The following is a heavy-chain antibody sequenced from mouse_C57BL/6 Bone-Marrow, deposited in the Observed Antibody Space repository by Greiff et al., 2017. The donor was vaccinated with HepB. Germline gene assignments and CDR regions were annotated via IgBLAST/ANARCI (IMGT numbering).Heavy chain of an antibody. CDR3: ARRGYYDYDGDYYAMDY. Sequence: EVQLQQSGPELVKPGASVKISCKASGYTFTDYYMNWVKQSHGKSLEWIGDINPNNGGTSYNQKFKGKATLTVDKSSSTAYMELRSLTSEDSAVYYCARRGYYDYDGDYYAMDYWGQGTSVTVSS. V-gene: IGHV1-26*01. J-gene: IGHJ4*01. CDR2: INPNNGGT. D-gene: IGHD2-4*01. CDR1: GYTFTDYY.